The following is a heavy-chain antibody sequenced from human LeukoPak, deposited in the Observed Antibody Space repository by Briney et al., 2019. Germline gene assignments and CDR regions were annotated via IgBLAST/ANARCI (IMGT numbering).Heavy chain of an antibody. CDR3: AKKGYYDGSGYYMYYFDH. CDR2: IYDGGSNT. CDR1: GFTFSANA. V-gene: IGHV3-23*01. Sequence: GGSLRLSCGASGFTFSANALSWVRQAPGKGLEWVSTIYDGGSNTNYADSVKGRFTISRDNSKNTLYLQMNSLRAEDTAVYYCAKKGYYDGSGYYMYYFDHWGQGTLVTVSS. D-gene: IGHD3-22*01. J-gene: IGHJ4*02.